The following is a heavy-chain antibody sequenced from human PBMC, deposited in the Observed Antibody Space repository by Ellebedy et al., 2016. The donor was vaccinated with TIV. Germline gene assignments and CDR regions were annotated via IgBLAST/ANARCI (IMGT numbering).Heavy chain of an antibody. V-gene: IGHV4-34*01. CDR3: AREDCSGGSCYSGWFDP. CDR1: GGSFSGYY. CDR2: INHSGST. D-gene: IGHD2-15*01. Sequence: SETLSLXXAVYGGSFSGYYWSWIRQPPGKGLEWIGEINHSGSTNYNPSLKSRVTISVDTSKNQFSLKLSSVTAADTAVYYCAREDCSGGSCYSGWFDPWGQGTLVTVSS. J-gene: IGHJ5*02.